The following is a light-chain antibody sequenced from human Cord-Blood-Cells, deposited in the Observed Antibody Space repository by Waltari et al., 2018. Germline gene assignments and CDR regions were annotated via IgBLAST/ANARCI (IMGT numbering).Light chain of an antibody. Sequence: QAVLTQPSSLSASPGASASLTCTLRSGLNFGTYTISCYHQKPGSPPQYLLRYKSDSDKQQGSGVPSRFSGSKDASANAGILLISGLQSEDEADYYCMIWHSSAWVFGGGTKLTVL. V-gene: IGLV5-45*02. J-gene: IGLJ3*02. CDR1: SGLNFGTYT. CDR2: YKSDSDK. CDR3: MIWHSSAWV.